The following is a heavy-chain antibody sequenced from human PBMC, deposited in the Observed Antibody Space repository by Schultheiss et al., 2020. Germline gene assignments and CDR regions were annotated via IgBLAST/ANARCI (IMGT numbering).Heavy chain of an antibody. J-gene: IGHJ4*02. CDR2: IYYSGST. CDR1: GGSLSTNY. CDR3: ASRNLGDGFFDY. D-gene: IGHD1-14*01. V-gene: IGHV4-59*01. Sequence: SQTLSLTCAICGGSLSTNYWRWIRQSPGKGLEWIGSIYYSGSTYYNPSLKSRVTISVDTSKNQFSLKLSSVTAADTAVYYCASRNLGDGFFDYWGQGTLVTVSS.